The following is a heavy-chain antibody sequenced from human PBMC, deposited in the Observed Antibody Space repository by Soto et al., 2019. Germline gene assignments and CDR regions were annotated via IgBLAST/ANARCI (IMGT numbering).Heavy chain of an antibody. J-gene: IGHJ4*02. D-gene: IGHD2-15*01. CDR2: LYTGTDT. CDR3: ARASWTFVDPYHFDY. CDR1: VFTVSSTY. Sequence: GGSLTPSCPAPVFTVSSTYLTWVRQAPGMGLEWVAILYTGTDTVYADSVKGRFTISRDSSKNTFYLQINSPSAEDTAMYYCARASWTFVDPYHFDYWGQGTLVTVSS. V-gene: IGHV3-53*01.